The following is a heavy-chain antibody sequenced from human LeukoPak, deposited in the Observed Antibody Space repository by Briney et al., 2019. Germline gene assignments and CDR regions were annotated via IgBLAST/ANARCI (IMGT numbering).Heavy chain of an antibody. J-gene: IGHJ4*02. Sequence: SETLSFTGTVSGGSISSSRYYWGWIRQPPGKGLEWIGSIYYSGCAYYNPSLKSRVSISVDTSKNQFSLKLSSVSAADTAVYYSASFSSGWPYYFDYWGQGTLVTVSS. V-gene: IGHV4-39*01. CDR2: IYYSGCA. D-gene: IGHD6-19*01. CDR3: ASFSSGWPYYFDY. CDR1: GGSISSSRYY.